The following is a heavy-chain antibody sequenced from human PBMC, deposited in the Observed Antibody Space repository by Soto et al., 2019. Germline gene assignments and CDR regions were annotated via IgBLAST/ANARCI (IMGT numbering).Heavy chain of an antibody. CDR1: GDSISSYY. CDR2: IYYSGST. D-gene: IGHD3-10*01. CDR3: ARVMPYYYGSGTYVNWFDP. J-gene: IGHJ5*02. V-gene: IGHV4-59*12. Sequence: SETLSLTCTVSGDSISSYYWSWIRQPPGKGLEWIGYIYYSGSTNYNPSLRSRVTISVDTSKNQFSLKLSSVTAADTAVYYCARVMPYYYGSGTYVNWFDPWGQGTLVNVSS.